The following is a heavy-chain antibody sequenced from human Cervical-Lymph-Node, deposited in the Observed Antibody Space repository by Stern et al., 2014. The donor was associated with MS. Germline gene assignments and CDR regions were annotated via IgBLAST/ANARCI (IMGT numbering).Heavy chain of an antibody. CDR1: GFTFSYST. D-gene: IGHD4-11*01. Sequence: VQLEESGGGVVQPGRSLRLSCAASGFTFSYSTMHWVRQAPGKGLEWVATVSYDGSDEYYPDSVKGRFTIYRDNSKNTLYLQVNSLRAEDTGVYFCARDRTVTTYYYYYGMDVWGQGTTVTVSS. V-gene: IGHV3-30*04. CDR2: VSYDGSDE. J-gene: IGHJ6*02. CDR3: ARDRTVTTYYYYYGMDV.